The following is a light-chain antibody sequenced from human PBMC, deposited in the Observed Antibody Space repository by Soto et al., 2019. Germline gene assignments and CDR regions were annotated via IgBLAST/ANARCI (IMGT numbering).Light chain of an antibody. V-gene: IGKV1-5*03. CDR1: QSIFTW. J-gene: IGKJ2*01. CDR2: KAS. CDR3: QHYDSYPYT. Sequence: DIQMTQSPSTVSASVGDRVTITCRASQSIFTWLAWYQQKPGKAPRLLVYKASILESGVPYRFTASGSGTQFTLIIDSLQPDDSATYYCQHYDSYPYTFGQGTKLEI.